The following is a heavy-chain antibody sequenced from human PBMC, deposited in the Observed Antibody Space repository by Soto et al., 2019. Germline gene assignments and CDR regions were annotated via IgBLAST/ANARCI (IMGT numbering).Heavy chain of an antibody. CDR1: GLSLRTTGVG. Sequence: QVTLKESGPTLVKPTQTLTLTCTVSGLSLRTTGVGVGWVRQPPGKALEWLALLYWDDDQRYSPSLRSSLTTAKDISEKQVVLTMTNMDTVDTATYYCVQSRCGGDCLEIYSSHAYNGLDVWGQGTTVTVSS. CDR3: VQSRCGGDCLEIYSSHAYNGLDV. V-gene: IGHV2-5*02. CDR2: LYWDDDQ. J-gene: IGHJ6*02. D-gene: IGHD2-21*02.